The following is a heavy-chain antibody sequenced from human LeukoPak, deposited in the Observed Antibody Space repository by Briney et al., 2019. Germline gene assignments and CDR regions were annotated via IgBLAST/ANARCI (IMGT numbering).Heavy chain of an antibody. D-gene: IGHD6-19*01. CDR1: GYTFTGYY. CDR2: INPNSGGT. Sequence: ASVKVSCKASGYTFTGYYMHWVRQAPGQGLEWMGWINPNSGGTNYAQKFQGRVTMTRDTSISTAYMELSRLRSDDTAVYYCATNHIAVAGTDYWGQGTLVTVSS. J-gene: IGHJ4*02. CDR3: ATNHIAVAGTDY. V-gene: IGHV1-2*02.